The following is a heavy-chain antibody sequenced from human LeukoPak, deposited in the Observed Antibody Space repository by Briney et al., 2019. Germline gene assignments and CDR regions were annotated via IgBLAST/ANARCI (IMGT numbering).Heavy chain of an antibody. CDR3: TKSGTAIVGTTAAYYFDY. V-gene: IGHV3-49*04. CDR2: IRSKAYGGTA. Sequence: GGSLRLSCTASGFTLGDYAMSWVRQAPGKGLEWVGFIRSKAYGGTAEYAASVKGRFTISRDDSKSIAYLQMNSLKTEDTAVYYCTKSGTAIVGTTAAYYFDYWGQGTLVTVSS. D-gene: IGHD1-26*01. J-gene: IGHJ4*02. CDR1: GFTLGDYA.